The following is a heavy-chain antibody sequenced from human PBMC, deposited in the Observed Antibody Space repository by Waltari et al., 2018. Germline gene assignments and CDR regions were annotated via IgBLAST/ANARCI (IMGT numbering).Heavy chain of an antibody. CDR1: GFTVSSNY. J-gene: IGHJ5*02. D-gene: IGHD3-3*01. Sequence: EVQLVESGGGLIQPGGSLRLSCAASGFTVSSNYMSWVSQAPGKGLEWVSVSYSGGSTYYADSVKGRFTISRDNSKNTLDLQMNSLRAEDTAVYYCARDHPYDLGGFDPWGQGTLVTVSS. CDR2: SYSGGST. CDR3: ARDHPYDLGGFDP. V-gene: IGHV3-53*01.